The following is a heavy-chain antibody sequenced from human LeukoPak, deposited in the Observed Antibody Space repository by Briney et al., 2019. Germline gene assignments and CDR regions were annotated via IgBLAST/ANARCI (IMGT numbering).Heavy chain of an antibody. J-gene: IGHJ6*02. D-gene: IGHD2-2*01. V-gene: IGHV3-23*01. CDR2: ISDNGGRT. Sequence: GGSLRLSCAASGFTFSSYAMSWVRQAPGKGLEWVSAISDNGGRTYYADSVKGRFTISRDNSKNTLYLQMNSLRAEDTAVYYCAKGGYCSSTSCEIHYYYYGMDVWGQGTTVTVSS. CDR3: AKGGYCSSTSCEIHYYYYGMDV. CDR1: GFTFSSYA.